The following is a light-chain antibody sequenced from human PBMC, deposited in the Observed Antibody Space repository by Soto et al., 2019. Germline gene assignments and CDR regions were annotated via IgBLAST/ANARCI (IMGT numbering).Light chain of an antibody. CDR3: QQYNNWPLT. Sequence: IVLTQSPATVFSSSCGRGPLSCRASQTIDNHLAWYQQKPGQAPSLLIYGASSRATGIPVRFSGSGSGTEFTLTISSLQSEDFAVYYCQQYNNWPLTFGQGTRLEIK. CDR2: GAS. CDR1: QTIDNH. J-gene: IGKJ5*01. V-gene: IGKV3-15*01.